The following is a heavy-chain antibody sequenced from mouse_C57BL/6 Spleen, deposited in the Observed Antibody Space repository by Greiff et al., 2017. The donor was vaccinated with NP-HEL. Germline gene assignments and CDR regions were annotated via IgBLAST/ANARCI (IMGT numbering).Heavy chain of an antibody. D-gene: IGHD1-1*01. J-gene: IGHJ2*01. CDR1: GYTFTSYW. V-gene: IGHV1-61*01. CDR3: ARRDYYGSSFGY. Sequence: QVQLQQPGAELVRPGSSVKLSCKASGYTFTSYWMDWVKQRPGQGLEWIGNIYPSDSETHYNQKFKDKATLTVDKSSSTAYMRLSSLTSEDSAVYYCARRDYYGSSFGYWGQGTTLTVSS. CDR2: IYPSDSET.